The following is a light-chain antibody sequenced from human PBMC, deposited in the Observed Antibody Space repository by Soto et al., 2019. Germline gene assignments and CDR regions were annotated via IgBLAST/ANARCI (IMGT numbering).Light chain of an antibody. CDR3: QQRSNWPLIT. Sequence: EIVLTQSPATLSLSPGESATLSCRASQSVSSYLAWYQQKPGQAPRLLVYDASNRAPGIPARFSGSGSGTDFTLTLIKLEPEDHAVYYCQQRSNWPLITFAPATKVGIK. J-gene: IGKJ3*01. CDR2: DAS. CDR1: QSVSSY. V-gene: IGKV3-11*01.